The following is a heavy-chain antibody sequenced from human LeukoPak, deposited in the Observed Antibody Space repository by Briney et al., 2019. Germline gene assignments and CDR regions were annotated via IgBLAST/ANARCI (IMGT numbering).Heavy chain of an antibody. V-gene: IGHV3-30*04. J-gene: IGHJ3*02. D-gene: IGHD6-25*01. CDR3: SRYISKAAFFMYVFDN. CDR2: ISYDGTNT. Sequence: QAGGSLRLSCVASGFTFSKYTIHWVRQAPGKGLEWVAVISYDGTNTYYADSVKDRFTISRDNSKNTLYLQMNSLKPEDTAVYDCSRYISKAAFFMYVFDNWGQGTMVTVSS. CDR1: GFTFSKYT.